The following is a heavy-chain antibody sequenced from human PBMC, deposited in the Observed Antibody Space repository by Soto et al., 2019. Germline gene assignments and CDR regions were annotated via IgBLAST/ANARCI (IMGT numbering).Heavy chain of an antibody. J-gene: IGHJ4*02. CDR3: ARGGFQAGLDF. V-gene: IGHV1-18*01. CDR1: GYSFNTYD. D-gene: IGHD5-12*01. CDR2: ISAYNGKT. Sequence: GASVKVSCKASGYSFNTYDISWVRQAPGQGLEWMGWISAYNGKTNFPQKLQGRVTLTTDTSTSTAYMELRSLRSDDTAVYYCARGGFQAGLDFWGQGTLVTVSS.